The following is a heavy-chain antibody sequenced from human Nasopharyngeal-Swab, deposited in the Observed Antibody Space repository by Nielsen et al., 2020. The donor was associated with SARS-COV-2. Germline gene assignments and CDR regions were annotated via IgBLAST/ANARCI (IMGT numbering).Heavy chain of an antibody. CDR3: ARGGSYSSGWYPTY. Sequence: GESLKISCAASGFTFSSYSMNWVRQAPGKGLVWVSRINSDGSSTSYADSVKGRFTISRDNAKNTLYLQMNSLRAEDTAVYYCARGGSYSSGWYPTYWGQGTLVTVSS. J-gene: IGHJ4*02. V-gene: IGHV3-74*01. CDR1: GFTFSSYS. D-gene: IGHD6-13*01. CDR2: INSDGSST.